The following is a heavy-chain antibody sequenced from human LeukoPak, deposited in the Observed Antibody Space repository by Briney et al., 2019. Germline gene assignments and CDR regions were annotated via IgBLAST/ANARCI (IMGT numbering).Heavy chain of an antibody. J-gene: IGHJ4*02. CDR2: IYYSGST. CDR1: GGSISSSSYY. CDR3: ARRGYDFWSGFKR. Sequence: SETLSLTCTVSGGSISSSSYYWGWIRQPPGKGLEWIGSIYYSGSTYYNPSLKSRVTISVDTSKNQFSLKLSSVTAADTAVYYCARRGYDFWSGFKRWGQGTLVTVSS. V-gene: IGHV4-39*01. D-gene: IGHD3-3*01.